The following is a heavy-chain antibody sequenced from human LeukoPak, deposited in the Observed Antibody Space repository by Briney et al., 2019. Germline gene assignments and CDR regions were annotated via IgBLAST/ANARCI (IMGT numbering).Heavy chain of an antibody. D-gene: IGHD3-10*01. CDR2: IYYTGIT. CDR1: GGWFSGCY. CDR3: ARYYGSGRDGDY. Sequence: SDTLSLTCAVYGGWFSGCYWRGMRQPPARGREGIGTIYYTGITYYNPSLKNPFTISVDTSKNQFSLKLRSVTAADTAVYFCARYYGSGRDGDYWGQGTLVTVSS. V-gene: IGHV4-34*01. J-gene: IGHJ4*02.